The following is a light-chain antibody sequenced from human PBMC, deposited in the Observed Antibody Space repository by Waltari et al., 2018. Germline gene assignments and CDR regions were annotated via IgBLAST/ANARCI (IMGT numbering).Light chain of an antibody. CDR3: QQYYSTPPT. CDR2: WAS. J-gene: IGKJ4*01. CDR1: QSVLYNSNNKNY. V-gene: IGKV4-1*01. Sequence: LVMTQSQDSLAVSLGERATINCKSSQSVLYNSNNKNYLAWYQQKPGQPPKLLIYWASTRESGVPDRFSGSGSVTDFTLTISSLQAEDVAVYYCQQYYSTPPTFGGGTKVEIK.